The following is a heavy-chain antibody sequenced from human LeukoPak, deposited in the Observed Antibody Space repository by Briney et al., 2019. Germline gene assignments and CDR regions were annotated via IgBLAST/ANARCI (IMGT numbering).Heavy chain of an antibody. CDR2: INHSGST. Sequence: SETLSLTCAVYGGSFSGYYWSWVRQPPGKGLEWIGEINHSGSTNYNPSLKSRVTISVDTTKNQFSLKLSSVTAADTAVYYCARDKLSGYGGGYFEYWGHGTLVTVSS. V-gene: IGHV4-34*01. D-gene: IGHD5-12*01. J-gene: IGHJ4*01. CDR1: GGSFSGYY. CDR3: ARDKLSGYGGGYFEY.